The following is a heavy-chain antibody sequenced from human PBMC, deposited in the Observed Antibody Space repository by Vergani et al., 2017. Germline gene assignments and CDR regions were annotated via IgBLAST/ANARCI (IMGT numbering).Heavy chain of an antibody. D-gene: IGHD6-19*01. CDR2: IYYSGST. CDR3: VYSSGLKFDY. Sequence: QVQLQESGPGLVKPSETLSLTCTVSGGSISSYYWSWIRQPPGKGLEWIGYIYYSGSTYYNPSLKSRVTISVDTSKNQFSLKLSSVTAADTAVYYCVYSSGLKFDYWGQGTLVTVSS. J-gene: IGHJ4*02. V-gene: IGHV4-59*04. CDR1: GGSISSYY.